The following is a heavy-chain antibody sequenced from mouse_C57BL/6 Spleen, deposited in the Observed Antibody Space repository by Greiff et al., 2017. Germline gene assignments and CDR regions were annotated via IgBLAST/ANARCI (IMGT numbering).Heavy chain of an antibody. D-gene: IGHD3-1*01. CDR3: AISGGYWYFDF. CDR2: IDPSDSYT. J-gene: IGHJ1*03. CDR1: GYTFTSYW. Sequence: QVQLQQPGAELVKPGASVKLSCKASGYTFTSYWMQWVKQRPGQGLEWIGEIDPSDSYTNSNQKFKGKATLTVDTSSSTAYMQLSSLTSEDSAVYYCAISGGYWYFDFWGTGTTVTVSS. V-gene: IGHV1-50*01.